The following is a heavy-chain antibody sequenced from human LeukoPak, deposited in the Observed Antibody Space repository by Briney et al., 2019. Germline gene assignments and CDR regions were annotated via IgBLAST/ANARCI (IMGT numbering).Heavy chain of an antibody. Sequence: PSETLSLTCAVYGGSFSDYYWSWIRQPPGKGLEWIGEINHSGSTNYNPSLKSRVTISVDTSKKQFSLNLSSVTAADTAVYYCARGEPGSWFDPWGQGTLVTFSS. V-gene: IGHV4-34*01. CDR1: GGSFSDYY. D-gene: IGHD3-10*01. CDR2: INHSGST. J-gene: IGHJ5*02. CDR3: ARGEPGSWFDP.